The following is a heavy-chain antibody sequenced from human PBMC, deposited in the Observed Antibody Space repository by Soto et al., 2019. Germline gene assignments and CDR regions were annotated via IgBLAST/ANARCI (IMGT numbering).Heavy chain of an antibody. J-gene: IGHJ4*02. CDR2: IYYSGST. CDR1: GGSISSSSYY. V-gene: IGHV4-39*01. Sequence: PSETLSLTCTVSGGSISSSSYYWGWIRQPPGKGLEWIGSIYYSGSTYYNPSLKSRVTISVDTSKNQFSLKLSSVTAADTAVYYCAIQCSGTSCYRPFDYWGQGTLVTVSS. CDR3: AIQCSGTSCYRPFDY. D-gene: IGHD2-2*02.